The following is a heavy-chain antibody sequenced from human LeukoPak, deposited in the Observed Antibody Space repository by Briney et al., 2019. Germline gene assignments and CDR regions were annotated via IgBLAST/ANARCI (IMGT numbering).Heavy chain of an antibody. CDR2: IVGGGGST. Sequence: GGSLRLSCAASGFTFSSFALGWVRQAPGKGVEWVSAIVGGGGSTYYADSVKGRFTISRDNSRNTLYLHMRSLRAEYTAVYYCAKVNLGALLDGTFFDYWGQGTLVTVSS. CDR1: GFTFSSFA. D-gene: IGHD3-9*01. J-gene: IGHJ4*02. CDR3: AKVNLGALLDGTFFDY. V-gene: IGHV3-23*01.